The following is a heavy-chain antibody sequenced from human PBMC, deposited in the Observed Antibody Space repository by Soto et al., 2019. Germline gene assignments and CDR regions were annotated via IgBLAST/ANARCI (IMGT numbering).Heavy chain of an antibody. J-gene: IGHJ4*02. V-gene: IGHV3-30*18. Sequence: QVQLVESGGGVVQPGRSLRLSCAASGFTFSSYGMHWVRQAPGKGLEWVAVISYDGSNKYYADSVKGRFTISRDNSKNTLYLQMNSLRAEDTAVYYSAKDGGALDWGQGTLVTVSS. CDR2: ISYDGSNK. CDR3: AKDGGALD. D-gene: IGHD3-16*01. CDR1: GFTFSSYG.